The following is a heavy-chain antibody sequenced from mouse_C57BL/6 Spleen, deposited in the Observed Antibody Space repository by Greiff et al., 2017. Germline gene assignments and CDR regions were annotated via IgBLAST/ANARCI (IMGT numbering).Heavy chain of an antibody. CDR2: IDPSDSYT. CDR1: GYTFTSYW. Sequence: VQLQQPGAELVKPGASVKLSCKASGYTFTSYWMQWVKQRPGQGLEWIGEIDPSDSYTNYNQKFKGKATLTVDTSSSTAYMQLSSLTSEDSAVYYCARGADGYYWYFDVWGTGTTVTVSS. D-gene: IGHD2-3*01. V-gene: IGHV1-50*01. CDR3: ARGADGYYWYFDV. J-gene: IGHJ1*03.